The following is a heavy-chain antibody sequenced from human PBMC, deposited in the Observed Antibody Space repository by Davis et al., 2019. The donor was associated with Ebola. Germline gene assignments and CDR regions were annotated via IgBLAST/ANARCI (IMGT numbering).Heavy chain of an antibody. D-gene: IGHD6-19*01. CDR3: ARASSSGWYVDFDL. V-gene: IGHV1-8*01. J-gene: IGHJ2*01. CDR2: MNPNSGNT. Sequence: AASVKVSCKASGYTFTSYDINWVRQATGQGLEWMEWMNPNSGNTGYAQKFQGRVTMTRNTSISTAYMELSSLRSEDTAVYYCARASSSGWYVDFDLWGRGTLVTVSS. CDR1: GYTFTSYD.